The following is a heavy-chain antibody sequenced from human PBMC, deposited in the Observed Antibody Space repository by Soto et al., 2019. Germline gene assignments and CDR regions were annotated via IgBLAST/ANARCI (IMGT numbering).Heavy chain of an antibody. J-gene: IGHJ4*02. CDR2: ISYDGSNK. Sequence: QVQLVESGGGVVQPGRSLRLSCAASGFTFSSYGMHWVRQAPGKGLEWVAVISYDGSNKYYADSVKGRFTISRDNSKNTWYLQMNSLRAEDRAGYYCAKDRRRSLAYWGQEPLVTVPS. CDR1: GFTFSSYG. CDR3: AKDRRRSLAY. D-gene: IGHD6-6*01. V-gene: IGHV3-30*18.